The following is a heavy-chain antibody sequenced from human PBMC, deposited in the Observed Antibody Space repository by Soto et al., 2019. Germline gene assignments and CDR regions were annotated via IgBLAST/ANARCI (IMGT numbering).Heavy chain of an antibody. CDR3: TTAIPPGTSIEYSSSFDAFDI. CDR2: IKSKTDGGTT. D-gene: IGHD6-6*01. J-gene: IGHJ3*02. Sequence: GGSLRLSCAASGFTFSNAWMNWVRQAPGKGLEWVGRIKSKTDGGTTDYAAPMKGRFTISSDDSKNTLYLQMNSLKTEDTAVYYCTTAIPPGTSIEYSSSFDAFDIWGQGTMVTVSS. CDR1: GFTFSNAW. V-gene: IGHV3-15*07.